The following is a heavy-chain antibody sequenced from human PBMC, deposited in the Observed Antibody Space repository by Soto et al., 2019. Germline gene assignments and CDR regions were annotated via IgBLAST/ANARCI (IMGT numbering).Heavy chain of an antibody. CDR2: IYPGDSDT. CDR1: GYTFTDYW. D-gene: IGHD4-4*01. V-gene: IGHV5-51*01. CDR3: ARHISNCRYFFYAMVV. Sequence: GESLKISCKGSGYTFTDYWIGWVRQLPGKGLEWMGIIYPGDSDTRYSPSFQGHVTITVDKSTSTAYLQWNTLKASDTAMYYCARHISNCRYFFYAMVVWGQGTMVTVFS. J-gene: IGHJ6*02.